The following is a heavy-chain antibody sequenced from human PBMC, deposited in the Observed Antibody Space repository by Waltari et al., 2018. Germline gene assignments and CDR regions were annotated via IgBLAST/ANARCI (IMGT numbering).Heavy chain of an antibody. J-gene: IGHJ4*02. CDR2: IWYDGSNK. V-gene: IGHV3-33*08. CDR1: GFTFSSYG. Sequence: QVQLVESGGGVVQPGRSLRLSCAASGFTFSSYGMHWVRQAPGKGLEWVAVIWYDGSNKYYADSVKGRFTISRDNSKNTLYLQMNSLRSEDTAVYYCASRLVQLDRFDYWGQGTLVTVSS. CDR3: ASRLVQLDRFDY. D-gene: IGHD1-1*01.